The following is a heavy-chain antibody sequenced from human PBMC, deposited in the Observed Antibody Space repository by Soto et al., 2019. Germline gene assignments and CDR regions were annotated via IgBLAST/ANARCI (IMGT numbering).Heavy chain of an antibody. J-gene: IGHJ4*02. CDR2: IYHSGST. V-gene: IGHV4-4*02. CDR1: GASISNRNW. D-gene: IGHD3-22*01. Sequence: PSETLSLTCAVSGASISNRNWWSWVRQPPGKGLEWIGEIYHSGSTNYNPSLKSRVTISVDKSKNQFSLKLSSVTAADTAVYYCARARDSSGYNDEWGQGTLVTVSS. CDR3: ARARDSSGYNDE.